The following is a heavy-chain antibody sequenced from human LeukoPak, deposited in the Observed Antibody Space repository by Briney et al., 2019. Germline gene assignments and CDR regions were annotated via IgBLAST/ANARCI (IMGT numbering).Heavy chain of an antibody. Sequence: ASVKDSCKASGYTFTGYSIHWVRQDPGQGLEWMGRINPNSDNTYYAEKFQGRVTMTTDTSISTAYMDLSRLTSDDTAVYYCARDSSNWSAFDSWGQGTLVAVSS. CDR2: INPNSDNT. V-gene: IGHV1-2*06. J-gene: IGHJ4*02. CDR3: ARDSSNWSAFDS. D-gene: IGHD6-13*01. CDR1: GYTFTGYS.